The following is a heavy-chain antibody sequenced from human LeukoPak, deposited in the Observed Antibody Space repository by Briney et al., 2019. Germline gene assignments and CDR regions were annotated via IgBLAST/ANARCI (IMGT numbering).Heavy chain of an antibody. Sequence: SETLSLTCTVSGGSISSYYWSWIRQPAGKGLEWIGRIYTSGSTNYNPSLKSRATMSVDTSKNQFSLKLSSVTAADTAVYYCAITYYDFWSTKKFYGMDVWGQGTTVTVSS. J-gene: IGHJ6*02. CDR2: IYTSGST. CDR3: AITYYDFWSTKKFYGMDV. CDR1: GGSISSYY. V-gene: IGHV4-4*07. D-gene: IGHD3-3*01.